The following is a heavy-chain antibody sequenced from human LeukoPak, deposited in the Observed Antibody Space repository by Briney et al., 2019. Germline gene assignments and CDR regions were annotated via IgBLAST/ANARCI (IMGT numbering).Heavy chain of an antibody. J-gene: IGHJ4*02. CDR2: IYSGGST. Sequence: GGSLRLSCAASGFTVSSNYMSWVRQAPGKGLEWVSVIYSGGSTYYADSVKGRFTISRDNSKNTLYLQMGSLRAEDMAVYYCASGLSGWPKGYFDYWGQGTLVTVSS. CDR1: GFTVSSNY. D-gene: IGHD6-19*01. CDR3: ASGLSGWPKGYFDY. V-gene: IGHV3-66*01.